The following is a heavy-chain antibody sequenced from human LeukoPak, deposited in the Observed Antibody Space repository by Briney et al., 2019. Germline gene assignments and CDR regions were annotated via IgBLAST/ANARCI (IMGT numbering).Heavy chain of an antibody. CDR3: AKDGAASIYFDN. D-gene: IGHD4/OR15-4a*01. V-gene: IGHV3-64*01. CDR2: ISSNGGST. Sequence: PGGSLRLSCAASGFTFSSYAMHWVRQAPGKGLEYVSAISSNGGSTYYANSVKGRFTISRDNSKNTLYLQMGSLRAEDMAVYYCAKDGAASIYFDNWGPGTLVTVSS. J-gene: IGHJ4*02. CDR1: GFTFSSYA.